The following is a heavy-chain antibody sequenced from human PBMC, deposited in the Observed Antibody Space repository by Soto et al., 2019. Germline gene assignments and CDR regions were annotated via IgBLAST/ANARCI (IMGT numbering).Heavy chain of an antibody. J-gene: IGHJ4*02. V-gene: IGHV1-3*01. CDR2: INAGNGNT. CDR1: GYTFTSYA. D-gene: IGHD1-26*01. CDR3: VRDDVGVGIDY. Sequence: ASVKVSCKTSGYTFTSYAMHWVRQAPGQRLEWMGWINAGNGNTKYSQKFQGRVTITIDTSASTAYMELSSVRSEDTAVYYCVRDDVGVGIDYWGLGTLVTVSS.